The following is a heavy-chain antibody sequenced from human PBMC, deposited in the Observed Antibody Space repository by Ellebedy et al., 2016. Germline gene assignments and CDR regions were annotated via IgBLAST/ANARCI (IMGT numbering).Heavy chain of an antibody. D-gene: IGHD3-16*02. V-gene: IGHV3-15*05. CDR2: IRSKAAGGTT. CDR1: GFIFSNVW. Sequence: GESLKISXAASGFIFSNVWMSWVRQAPGKGLEWVGRIRSKAAGGTTEYAAPVKGRFTMSRDDSIDTLYLQMTSLKIEDTGIYYCAAALGIDVIQAFDIWGLGTVVTVSS. CDR3: AAALGIDVIQAFDI. J-gene: IGHJ3*02.